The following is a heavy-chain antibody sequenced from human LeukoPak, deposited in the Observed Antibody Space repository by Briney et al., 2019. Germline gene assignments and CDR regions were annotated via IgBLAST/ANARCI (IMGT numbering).Heavy chain of an antibody. D-gene: IGHD3-16*01. V-gene: IGHV1-69*06. CDR3: ASRHPRGWGSYVFDY. CDR2: IIHIFSTA. J-gene: IGHJ4*02. Sequence: ASVKVSCKASGGTFSSYAISWVRQAPGQGLEWMGGIIHIFSTANYAQKFQGRVTITADNATNTAYMELSSLRAEDTAVYYCASRHPRGWGSYVFDYWGQVTLVTVSS. CDR1: GGTFSSYA.